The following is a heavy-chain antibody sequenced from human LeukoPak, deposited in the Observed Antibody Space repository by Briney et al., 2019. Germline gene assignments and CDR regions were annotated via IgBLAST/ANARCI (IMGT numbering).Heavy chain of an antibody. J-gene: IGHJ6*03. CDR2: ISGDGKDK. Sequence: PGGSLRLSCAASGFTFSSYGMSWVPEAPGKGLQWVSAISGDGKDKDYPDSVKGRFTISRDNSKKTLYPPMTSLRAEDTAVYYCAKLVGVLGDSGPTSDQNYYYYYCMDVWGKGTTVTISS. V-gene: IGHV3-23*01. CDR3: AKLVGVLGDSGPTSDQNYYYYYCMDV. CDR1: GFTFSSYG. D-gene: IGHD3-22*01.